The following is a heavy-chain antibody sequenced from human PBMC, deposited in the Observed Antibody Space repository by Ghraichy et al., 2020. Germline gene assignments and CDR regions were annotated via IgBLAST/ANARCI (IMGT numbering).Heavy chain of an antibody. Sequence: SETLSLTCTVSGGSISSGSYYWSWIRQPAGKGLEWIGRIHTSGSINYNPSLKSRVTISVDTSKNQLSLKLSSVTAADTAVYYCARAARRQLWSNEGEYNYYYYGMDVWGQGTTVTVSS. CDR3: ARAARRQLWSNEGEYNYYYYGMDV. CDR2: IHTSGSI. CDR1: GGSISSGSYY. D-gene: IGHD5-18*01. V-gene: IGHV4-61*02. J-gene: IGHJ6*02.